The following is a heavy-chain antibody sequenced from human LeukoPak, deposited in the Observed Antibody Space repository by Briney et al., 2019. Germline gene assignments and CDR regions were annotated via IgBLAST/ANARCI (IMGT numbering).Heavy chain of an antibody. CDR1: GGSFSGYY. J-gene: IGHJ5*02. V-gene: IGHV4-34*01. CDR3: ARGAAADP. D-gene: IGHD6-13*01. CDR2: INHSGST. Sequence: KTSETLSLTCAVYGGSFSGYYWSWIRQPPGKGLEWIGEINHSGSTNYNPSLKSRVTISVDTSKNQFSLKLSSVTAADTAVYYCARGAAADPWGQGTLVTVSS.